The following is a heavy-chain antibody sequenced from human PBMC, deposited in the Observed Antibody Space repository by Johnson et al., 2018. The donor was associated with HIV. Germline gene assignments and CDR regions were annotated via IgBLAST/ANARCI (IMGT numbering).Heavy chain of an antibody. CDR1: GLSVSYGY. CDR3: AKVVGIAAAGWDAFDI. CDR2: IYSGGNT. Sequence: VQLVESGGGLIQPGGSLRLSCAASGLSVSYGYMTWVRQAPGKGLEWVSVIYSGGNTYYTDSVKGRFTISRDNAKNSLYLQMNSLRAEDTALYYCAKVVGIAAAGWDAFDIWGQGTMVTVSS. V-gene: IGHV3-53*01. D-gene: IGHD6-13*01. J-gene: IGHJ3*02.